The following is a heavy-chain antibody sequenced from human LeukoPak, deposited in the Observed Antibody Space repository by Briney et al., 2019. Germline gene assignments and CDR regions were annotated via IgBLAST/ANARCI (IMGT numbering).Heavy chain of an antibody. CDR1: GYTFTSYY. J-gene: IGHJ5*02. V-gene: IGHV1-46*01. D-gene: IGHD6-19*01. CDR2: INPSGGST. CDR3: ARDFPPVAGTNRPYNWFDP. Sequence: ASVKVSCKASGYTFTSYYMHWVRQAPGQGLEWMGIINPSGGSTSYAQKFQGRVTMTRDTSTSTVYMELSSLRSEDTAVYYCARDFPPVAGTNRPYNWFDPWGQGTLVTVSS.